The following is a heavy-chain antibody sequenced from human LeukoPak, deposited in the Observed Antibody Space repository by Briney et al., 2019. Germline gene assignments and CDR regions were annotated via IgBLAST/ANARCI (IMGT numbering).Heavy chain of an antibody. D-gene: IGHD5-24*01. CDR1: GFTFSSYA. J-gene: IGHJ4*02. CDR2: ISGSGVTT. CDR3: ARLVEMATIDY. V-gene: IGHV3-23*01. Sequence: GGSLRLSCAASGFTFSSYAMSWVRQAPGKGLEWVSAISGSGVTTYYADSVKGRFTISRDNAKNSLYLQMNSLRAEDTAVYYCARLVEMATIDYWGQGTLVTASS.